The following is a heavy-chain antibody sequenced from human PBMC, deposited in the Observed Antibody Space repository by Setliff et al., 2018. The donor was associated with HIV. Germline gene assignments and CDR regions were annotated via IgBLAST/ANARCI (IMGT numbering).Heavy chain of an antibody. D-gene: IGHD3-22*01. J-gene: IGHJ3*02. V-gene: IGHV1-18*01. CDR3: ARTPLRITMIVVVLGVDI. Sequence: ASVKVSCKASGYTFTSYGISWVRQAPGQGLEWIGWISAYNGNTNYAQKLQGRVTMTTDTSTSTAYMELRSLRSDDTAVYYCARTPLRITMIVVVLGVDIWGQGTMVTVSS. CDR2: ISAYNGNT. CDR1: GYTFTSYG.